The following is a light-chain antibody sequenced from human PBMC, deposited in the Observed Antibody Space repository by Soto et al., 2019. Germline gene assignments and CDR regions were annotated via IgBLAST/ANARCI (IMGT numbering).Light chain of an antibody. V-gene: IGLV2-14*01. CDR1: SSDVGGYNY. CDR2: EVS. J-gene: IGLJ2*01. Sequence: QSALTQPASVSGSPGQSITISCTGTSSDVGGYNYVSWYQQHPGKAPKLMIYEVSNRPSGVSNRFSGSKSGHTASLTISGLQAEDEAEYYCSSYTSSSTLVFGGGTKVTVL. CDR3: SSYTSSSTLV.